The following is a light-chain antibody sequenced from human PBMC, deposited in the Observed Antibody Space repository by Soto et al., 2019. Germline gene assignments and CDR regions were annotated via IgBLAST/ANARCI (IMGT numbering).Light chain of an antibody. CDR3: AAWDDSLSGVV. V-gene: IGLV1-47*01. J-gene: IGLJ3*02. Sequence: VLTQPPSASGTPGQRVTISCSGSSSNIGGNFVSWYQQLPGTAPKLLIHRNNQRPSGVTDRFSGSKSGTSASLAISGLRSEDEADYYCAAWDDSLSGVVFGGGTKLTVL. CDR2: RNN. CDR1: SSNIGGNF.